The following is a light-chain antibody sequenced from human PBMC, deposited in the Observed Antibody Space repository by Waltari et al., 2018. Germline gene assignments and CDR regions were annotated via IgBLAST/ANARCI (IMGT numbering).Light chain of an antibody. CDR3: HVYGSTPVT. Sequence: EIVLTQTPGTLSLSPGDRATLSCRARQGVSSNYLAWYQQKPGQAPRLLIVDASNMATGIPDRVSGSGSGTDFALTVSRLEPEVFAVYYCHVYGSTPVTFGGGTKVVIK. V-gene: IGKV3-20*01. CDR2: DAS. CDR1: QGVSSNY. J-gene: IGKJ4*01.